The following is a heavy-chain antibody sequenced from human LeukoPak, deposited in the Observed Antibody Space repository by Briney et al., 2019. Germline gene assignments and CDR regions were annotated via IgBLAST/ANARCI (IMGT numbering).Heavy chain of an antibody. Sequence: GGSLRLSCAATGFTFDDYAMHWVRQAPGKGLEWVSGISWNSGSIGYADSVKGRFTISRDSAKNSLYLQMNSLRAEDTALYYCAKGTYNFDSSGSKHLDYWGQGTLVTVSS. CDR1: GFTFDDYA. CDR3: AKGTYNFDSSGSKHLDY. V-gene: IGHV3-9*01. J-gene: IGHJ4*02. D-gene: IGHD3-22*01. CDR2: ISWNSGSI.